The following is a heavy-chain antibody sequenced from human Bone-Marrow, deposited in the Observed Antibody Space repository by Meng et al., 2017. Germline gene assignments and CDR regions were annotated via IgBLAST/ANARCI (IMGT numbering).Heavy chain of an antibody. CDR1: GFTFSNAW. CDR3: TTDGGVDGDDTLTGYPDAFDI. CDR2: VKSKTDGGTT. J-gene: IGHJ3*02. Sequence: GGPLRLSWAASGFTFSNAWMSWVRKAPGKGLEWVGRVKSKTDGGTTDYAAPVKGRFTISRDDSKNTLYLQMNSLKTEDTAVYYCTTDGGVDGDDTLTGYPDAFDIWGQGTMVTVSS. D-gene: IGHD3-9*01. V-gene: IGHV3-15*01.